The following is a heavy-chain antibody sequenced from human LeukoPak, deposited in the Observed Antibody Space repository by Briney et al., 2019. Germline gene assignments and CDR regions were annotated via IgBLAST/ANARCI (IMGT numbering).Heavy chain of an antibody. CDR1: GGSISSSSYH. CDR3: ARDPLAGIETLDY. D-gene: IGHD6-19*01. V-gene: IGHV4-39*07. J-gene: IGHJ4*02. CDR2: IYHSGST. Sequence: PSETLSLTCTVSGGSISSSSYHWGWIRQPPGKGLEWIGEIYHSGSTYYNPSLKSRVAISVDKSKSQLSLKLSSVTAADTAVYYCARDPLAGIETLDYWGQGTQVTVSS.